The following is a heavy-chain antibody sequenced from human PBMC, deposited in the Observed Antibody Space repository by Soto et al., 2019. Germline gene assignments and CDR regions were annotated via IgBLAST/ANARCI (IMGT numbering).Heavy chain of an antibody. J-gene: IGHJ6*02. D-gene: IGHD3-3*01. CDR3: ASGYDYDFWSGYYTPKDYYYYGMDV. Sequence: ASVKVSCKASGGTFSSYAISWVRQAPGQGLEWMGGIIPIFGTANYAQKFQGRVTITADESTSTAYMELSSLGSEDTAVYYCASGYDYDFWSGYYTPKDYYYYGMDVWGQGTTVTVSS. V-gene: IGHV1-69*13. CDR1: GGTFSSYA. CDR2: IIPIFGTA.